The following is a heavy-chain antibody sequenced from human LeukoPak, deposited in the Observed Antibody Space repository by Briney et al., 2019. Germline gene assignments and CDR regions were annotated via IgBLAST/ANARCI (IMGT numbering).Heavy chain of an antibody. CDR1: GFTFSSYW. CDR3: ARDYFYGLDV. Sequence: GGSLRLSCEVSGFTFSSYWIHWVRQAPGKGLVWVSRFSDDEGRTVYADSVKGRFTISKDNAKNTLYLQMNSLRAEDTTVYYCARDYFYGLDVWGQGTTVTVSS. CDR2: FSDDEGRT. V-gene: IGHV3-74*01. J-gene: IGHJ6*02.